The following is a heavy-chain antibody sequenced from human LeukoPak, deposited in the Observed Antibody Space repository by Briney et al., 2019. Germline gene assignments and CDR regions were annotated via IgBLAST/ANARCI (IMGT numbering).Heavy chain of an antibody. CDR3: ASGSIAAAGSYYYYYYMDV. D-gene: IGHD6-13*01. CDR2: MNPNSGNT. CDR1: GYTFTSYD. Sequence: ASVKVSCKASGYTFTSYDINWVRQATGQGLEWMGWMNPNSGNTGYAQKFQGRVTMTRNTSISTAYMELSSLRSEDTAVYYCASGSIAAAGSYYYYYYMDVWGKGTTVTISS. V-gene: IGHV1-8*01. J-gene: IGHJ6*03.